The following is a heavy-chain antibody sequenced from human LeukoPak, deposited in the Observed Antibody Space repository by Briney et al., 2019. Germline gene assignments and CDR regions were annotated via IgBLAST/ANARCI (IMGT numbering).Heavy chain of an antibody. V-gene: IGHV3-30*18. CDR2: ISYDGSNK. J-gene: IGHJ4*02. D-gene: IGHD6-19*01. CDR1: GFTFSSYG. CDR3: AKVYSSGWSPIDY. Sequence: GESLRLSCAASGFTFSSYGMHWVRQAPGKGLEWVAVISYDGSNKYYADSVKGRFTISRDNSKNTLYLQMNSLRAEDTAVYYCAKVYSSGWSPIDYWGQGTLVTVSS.